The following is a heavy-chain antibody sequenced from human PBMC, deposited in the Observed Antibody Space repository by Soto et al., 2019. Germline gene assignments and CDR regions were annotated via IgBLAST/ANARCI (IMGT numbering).Heavy chain of an antibody. D-gene: IGHD3-16*01. Sequence: QVQLVESGGGVVQPGRSLRLSCAASGFIFSAYGMHWVRQAPGKGLEWVALISNDGRNKDYADSVKGRFTISRDNSKNTLYLQMNSLRAEDTAVYYCAKEGALGGFDYWGQGTLVTVSS. CDR3: AKEGALGGFDY. J-gene: IGHJ4*02. CDR1: GFIFSAYG. V-gene: IGHV3-30*18. CDR2: ISNDGRNK.